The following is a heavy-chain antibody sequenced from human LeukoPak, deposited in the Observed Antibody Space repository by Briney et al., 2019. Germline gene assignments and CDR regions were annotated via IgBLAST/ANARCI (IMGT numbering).Heavy chain of an antibody. Sequence: GGSLRLSCETSGFTFSNYAMSWVRQAPGRGLEWVSGISYGDGGTYYADSVKGRFTISRDNAKNSLYLQMNSLRAEDTAVYYCARDKVAVAGTDYWGQGTLVTVSS. V-gene: IGHV3-21*01. CDR3: ARDKVAVAGTDY. D-gene: IGHD6-19*01. CDR1: GFTFSNYA. CDR2: ISYGDGGT. J-gene: IGHJ4*02.